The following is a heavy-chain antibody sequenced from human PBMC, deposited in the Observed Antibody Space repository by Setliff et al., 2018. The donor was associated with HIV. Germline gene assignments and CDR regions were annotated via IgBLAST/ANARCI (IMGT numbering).Heavy chain of an antibody. Sequence: SETLSLTCSVSGGSMSSYCWTWIRQSAGKGLEWIGHIYSSGTTNYNSSLKSRLTMSIDTSKNQFSLGLRSLTAADTAVYYCARGRDGYSLGNFDFWGQGTLVTVSS. J-gene: IGHJ4*02. V-gene: IGHV4-4*07. CDR1: GGSMSSYC. CDR2: IYSSGTT. CDR3: ARGRDGYSLGNFDF. D-gene: IGHD2-21*02.